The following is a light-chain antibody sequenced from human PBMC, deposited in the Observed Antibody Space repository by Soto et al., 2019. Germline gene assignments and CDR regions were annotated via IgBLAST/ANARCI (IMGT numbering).Light chain of an antibody. CDR2: AAS. Sequence: DIQMTQSPSSLSASVGDRVTITCRASRNVNNFLNWYQQKPGKAPKLLIFAASSLQSGVPSRFSGSRSGPDFTLTISSLQPEDFATYYCQQSYRSPPTFGQGTKVDIK. V-gene: IGKV1-39*01. CDR1: RNVNNF. J-gene: IGKJ1*01. CDR3: QQSYRSPPT.